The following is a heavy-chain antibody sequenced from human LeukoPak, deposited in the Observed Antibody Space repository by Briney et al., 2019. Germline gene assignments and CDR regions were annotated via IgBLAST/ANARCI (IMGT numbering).Heavy chain of an antibody. D-gene: IGHD6-13*01. Sequence: PGGSLRLSCAASGFTFSIYVMSWVRQAPGKGLEWVSTISGGTSGTHYADSVKGRFTISRDNSKNTLYLQMNSLRAEDTAVYYCAKGSLAAAGPYYFDYWGQGTLVTVSS. CDR2: ISGGTSGT. V-gene: IGHV3-23*01. CDR1: GFTFSIYV. J-gene: IGHJ4*02. CDR3: AKGSLAAAGPYYFDY.